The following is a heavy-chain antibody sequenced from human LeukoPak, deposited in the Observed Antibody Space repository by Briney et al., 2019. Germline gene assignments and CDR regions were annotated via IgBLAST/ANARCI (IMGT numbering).Heavy chain of an antibody. CDR2: IYYSGST. CDR1: GGPFRDYY. CDR3: ARDMSYAFDY. D-gene: IGHD1-26*01. Sequence: SETLSLTCAVYGGPFRDYYWNWIRQLPGKGLEWIGYIYYSGSTNYNPSLKSRVTISVDTSKNQFSLKLSSVTAADTAVYYCARDMSYAFDYWGQGTLVTVSS. V-gene: IGHV4-59*01. J-gene: IGHJ4*02.